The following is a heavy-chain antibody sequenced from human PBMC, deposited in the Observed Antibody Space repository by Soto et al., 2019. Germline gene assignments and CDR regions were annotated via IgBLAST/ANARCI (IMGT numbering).Heavy chain of an antibody. Sequence: SETLSLTCAVYGGSFSGYYWSWIRQPPGKGLEWIGEINHSGSTNYNPSLKSRVTISVDTSKNQFSLKLSSVTAADTAAYYCARGTRFAGYSSIWYGAPFDYWGQGTLVTVSS. CDR1: GGSFSGYY. V-gene: IGHV4-34*01. CDR3: ARGTRFAGYSSIWYGAPFDY. D-gene: IGHD6-13*01. J-gene: IGHJ4*02. CDR2: INHSGST.